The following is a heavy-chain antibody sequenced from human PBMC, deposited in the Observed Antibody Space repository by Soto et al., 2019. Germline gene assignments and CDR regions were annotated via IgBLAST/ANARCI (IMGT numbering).Heavy chain of an antibody. V-gene: IGHV1-69*06. D-gene: IGHD4-4*01. J-gene: IGHJ6*02. Sequence: QVQLVQSGAEVKKPGSSVKVSCKASGGTFSSYAISWVRQAPGQGLEWMGGIIPIFGTANYAKKFQGRVKIPAAKSPRPAHLGSRSLRSEDTAVNYWARDRQGNSPRRYYYGMDVWGQGTTVTVSS. CDR3: ARDRQGNSPRRYYYGMDV. CDR2: IIPIFGTA. CDR1: GGTFSSYA.